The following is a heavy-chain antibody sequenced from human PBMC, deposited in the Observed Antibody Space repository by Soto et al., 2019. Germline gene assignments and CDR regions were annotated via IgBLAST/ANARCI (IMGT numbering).Heavy chain of an antibody. D-gene: IGHD2-2*01. CDR2: ISYDGSNK. V-gene: IGHV3-30-3*01. Sequence: PGGSRRLSCAASGFTFSSYSMHWVRQAPGKGLEWVAVISYDGSNKYYADSVKGRFTISRDNSKNTPYLQMNSLRAEDTAVYYCARDFGQPDAQVVPADEASYYSSYAMDVWGQGTTVTVSS. CDR1: GFTFSSYS. CDR3: ARDFGQPDAQVVPADEASYYSSYAMDV. J-gene: IGHJ6*02.